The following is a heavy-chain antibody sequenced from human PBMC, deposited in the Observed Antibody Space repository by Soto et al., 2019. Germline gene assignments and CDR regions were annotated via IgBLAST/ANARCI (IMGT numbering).Heavy chain of an antibody. Sequence: QVQLVESGGGVVQPGRSLRLSCAASGFTFSSYAMHWVRQAPGKGLEWVAVISYDGSNKYYADSVKGRFTISRDNSKNTLYLQMNSLRAEDTAVYYCARGPYYYGSGSYYKALDYWGQGTLVTVSS. CDR1: GFTFSSYA. CDR2: ISYDGSNK. D-gene: IGHD3-10*01. J-gene: IGHJ4*02. CDR3: ARGPYYYGSGSYYKALDY. V-gene: IGHV3-30-3*01.